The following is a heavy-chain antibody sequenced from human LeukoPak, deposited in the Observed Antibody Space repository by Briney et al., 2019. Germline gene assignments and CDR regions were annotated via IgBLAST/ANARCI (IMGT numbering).Heavy chain of an antibody. CDR1: GYIFSDYT. D-gene: IGHD6-19*01. Sequence: ASVKVSCKASGYIFSDYTMHWVRPAPGQRLEWMGWINGENGNTKYSQELRGRVTFTRDSSATTVYMELSSLRSDDTAVYYCAVGSGWYTNWFDPWGQGTLVTVSS. CDR2: INGENGNT. V-gene: IGHV1-3*01. CDR3: AVGSGWYTNWFDP. J-gene: IGHJ5*02.